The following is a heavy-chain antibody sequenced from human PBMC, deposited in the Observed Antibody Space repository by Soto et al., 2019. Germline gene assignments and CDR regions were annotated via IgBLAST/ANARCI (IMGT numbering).Heavy chain of an antibody. CDR2: VYHTGDT. J-gene: IGHJ5*02. D-gene: IGHD2-21*02. Sequence: SETLSLTCGVSGGTVASSHWWSWFRQSPSRGLEWIGNVYHTGDTNFNPSLQSRVTFSVDKSNNQFSLRLTSLTAADTAVYFCAREIVTAGGSNYFDPWGPGTLVTVSS. V-gene: IGHV4-4*02. CDR3: AREIVTAGGSNYFDP. CDR1: GGTVASSHW.